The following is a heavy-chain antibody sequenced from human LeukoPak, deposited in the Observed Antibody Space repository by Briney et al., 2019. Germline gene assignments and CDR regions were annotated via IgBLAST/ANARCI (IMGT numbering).Heavy chain of an antibody. CDR1: GFTFSSYG. CDR2: IWYDGSNK. Sequence: PGRSLRLSCAASGFTFSSYGTHWVRQAPGKGLEWVAVIWYDGSNKYYADSVKGRFTISRDNSKNTLYLQMNSLRAEDTAVYYCARGFLADLSMVWVDYWGQGTLVTVSS. V-gene: IGHV3-33*01. D-gene: IGHD3-10*01. J-gene: IGHJ4*02. CDR3: ARGFLADLSMVWVDY.